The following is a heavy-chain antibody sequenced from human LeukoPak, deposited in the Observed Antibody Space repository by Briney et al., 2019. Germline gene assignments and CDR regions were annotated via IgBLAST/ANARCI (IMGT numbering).Heavy chain of an antibody. Sequence: PGGSLRLSCAASGFTFSSYSMNWVRQAPGKGLEWVSSISSSSSYIYYADSVKGRFTISRDNAKNSLYLQMNSLRAEDTAVYYCARGDYVWGSYRYSTAFDYWGQGTLVTVSS. CDR2: ISSSSSYI. J-gene: IGHJ4*02. D-gene: IGHD3-16*02. CDR3: ARGDYVWGSYRYSTAFDY. V-gene: IGHV3-21*01. CDR1: GFTFSSYS.